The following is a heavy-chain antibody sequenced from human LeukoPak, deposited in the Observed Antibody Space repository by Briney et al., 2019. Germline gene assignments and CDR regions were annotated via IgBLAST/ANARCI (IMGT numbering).Heavy chain of an antibody. D-gene: IGHD2-8*01. V-gene: IGHV1-3*01. J-gene: IGHJ6*02. CDR3: ARDDMLMVYASYGMDV. Sequence: ASVKVSCKASGYTFTSYAMHWARQAPGQRLEWMGWINAGNGNTKYSQKFQGRVTITRDTSASTAYMELSSLRSEDTAVYYCARDDMLMVYASYGMDVWGQGTTVTVSS. CDR2: INAGNGNT. CDR1: GYTFTSYA.